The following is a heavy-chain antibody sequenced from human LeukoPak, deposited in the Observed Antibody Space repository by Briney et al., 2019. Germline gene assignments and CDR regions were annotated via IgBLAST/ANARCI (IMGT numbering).Heavy chain of an antibody. J-gene: IGHJ4*02. Sequence: SETLSLTCAVYGGSFSGYYWSWIRQPPGKGLEWIGEIKHSGSTNYNPSLKSRVTISVDTSKNQFSLKLSSVTAADTAVYYCAREGNTDFDYWGQGTLVTVSS. CDR2: IKHSGST. D-gene: IGHD2/OR15-2a*01. CDR3: AREGNTDFDY. V-gene: IGHV4-34*01. CDR1: GGSFSGYY.